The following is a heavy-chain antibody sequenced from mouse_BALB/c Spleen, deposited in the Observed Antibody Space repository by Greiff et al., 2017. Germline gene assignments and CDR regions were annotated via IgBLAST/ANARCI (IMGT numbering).Heavy chain of an antibody. CDR3: ARAYDGYFAY. V-gene: IGHV7-3*02. CDR2: IRNKANGYTT. J-gene: IGHJ3*01. D-gene: IGHD2-3*01. Sequence: EVHLVESGGGLVQPGGSLRLSCATSGFTFTDYYMSWVRQPPGKALEWLGFIRNKANGYTTEYSASVKGRFTISRDNSQSILYLQMNTLRAEDSATYYCARAYDGYFAYWGQGTLVTVSA. CDR1: GFTFTDYY.